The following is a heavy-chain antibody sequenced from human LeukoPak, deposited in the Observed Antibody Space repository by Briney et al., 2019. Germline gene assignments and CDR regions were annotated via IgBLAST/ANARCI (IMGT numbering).Heavy chain of an antibody. V-gene: IGHV1-18*01. Sequence: ASVKVSCKASGYTFTNYGIYWVRQAPGQGLVWMGWISAFNGHTNYSQKLQGRVTMTTDTSTDTAYMELKSLTSDDTAVYYCARGGVMTQVRKAFAAWGQGTMLIVSS. CDR1: GYTFTNYG. D-gene: IGHD2-21*02. CDR3: ARGGVMTQVRKAFAA. CDR2: ISAFNGHT. J-gene: IGHJ3*01.